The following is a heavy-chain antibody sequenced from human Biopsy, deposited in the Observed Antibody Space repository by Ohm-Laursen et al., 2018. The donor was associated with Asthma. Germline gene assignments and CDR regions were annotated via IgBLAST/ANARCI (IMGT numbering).Heavy chain of an antibody. Sequence: GASVKVSCKSLGGTFNTYVIGWVRQAPGQGLEWMGWINSVFGTTTYPQKFQDRVTITADDSTSTVCMELSSLRSEDTAVYYCARKAGSCISRTCYSLDFWGQGTLVTVSS. J-gene: IGHJ4*02. CDR2: INSVFGTT. V-gene: IGHV1-69*13. CDR3: ARKAGSCISRTCYSLDF. D-gene: IGHD2-2*01. CDR1: GGTFNTYV.